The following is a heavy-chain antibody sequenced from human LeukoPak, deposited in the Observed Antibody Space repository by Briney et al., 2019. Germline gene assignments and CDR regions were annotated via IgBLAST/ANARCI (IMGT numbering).Heavy chain of an antibody. J-gene: IGHJ3*02. V-gene: IGHV3-74*01. CDR1: GFTFSSYW. Sequence: GGSLRLSCAASGFTFSSYWMHWVRQAPGKGLVWVSRLNSDGSSRSYADSVKGRFTISRDNAKNTLYLQMNSLRAEDTAVYYCARGLSIGVTGGPTAFDIWGQGTMVTVS. D-gene: IGHD6-19*01. CDR2: LNSDGSSR. CDR3: ARGLSIGVTGGPTAFDI.